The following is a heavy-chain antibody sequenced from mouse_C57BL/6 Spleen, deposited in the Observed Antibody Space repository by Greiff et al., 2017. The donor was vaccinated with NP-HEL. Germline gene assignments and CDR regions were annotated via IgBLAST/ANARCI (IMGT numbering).Heavy chain of an antibody. V-gene: IGHV1-62-2*01. CDR2: FYPGSGSL. Sequence: QVQLQQSGAELVKPGASVKLSCKASGYTFPEYTIHWVKQRSGQGLEWIGWFYPGSGSLKYNEKFTNKATLTADNSYSTVYMELSRLTSEDSAVYFCARHEDDGDGRYFDVWGTGTTVTVSS. CDR3: ARHEDDGDGRYFDV. D-gene: IGHD2-13*01. J-gene: IGHJ1*03. CDR1: GYTFPEYT.